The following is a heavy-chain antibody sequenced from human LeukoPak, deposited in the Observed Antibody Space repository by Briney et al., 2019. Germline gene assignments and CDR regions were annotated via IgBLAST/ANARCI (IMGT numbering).Heavy chain of an antibody. V-gene: IGHV4-30-4*01. CDR2: IYFNGNT. Sequence: SETLSLTCTVSGGSISSGNYYWSWIRQPPGKGLEWIGYIYFNGNTYYNPSLTSRVTMSVDTSMNQFSLKLSSVTAADTAVYYCARILLDYFDSNGYPDYWGQGTLVTVSS. J-gene: IGHJ4*02. CDR1: GGSISSGNYY. D-gene: IGHD3-22*01. CDR3: ARILLDYFDSNGYPDY.